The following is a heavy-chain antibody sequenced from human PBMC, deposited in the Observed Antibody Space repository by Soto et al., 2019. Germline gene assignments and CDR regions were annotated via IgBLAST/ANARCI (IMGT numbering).Heavy chain of an antibody. D-gene: IGHD3-9*01. J-gene: IGHJ6*03. CDR1: GYSFTSYW. CDR3: ARHYHDILTGYYGKGEYYYYMDV. CDR2: IYPGDSDT. Sequence: PGESLKISCKGSGYSFTSYWIGWVRQMPGKGLEWMGIIYPGDSDTRYSPSFQGQVTISADKSISTAYLQWSSLKASDTAMYYRARHYHDILTGYYGKGEYYYYMDVWGKGTTVTVS. V-gene: IGHV5-51*01.